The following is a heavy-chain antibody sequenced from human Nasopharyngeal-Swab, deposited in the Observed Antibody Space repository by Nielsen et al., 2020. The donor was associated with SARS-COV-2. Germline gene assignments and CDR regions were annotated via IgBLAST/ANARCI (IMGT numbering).Heavy chain of an antibody. V-gene: IGHV3-73*01. J-gene: IGHJ4*02. CDR1: GFTFGDYV. CDR3: TTDFYFDY. CDR2: IGDKDHNYAT. Sequence: GESLKISCAASGFTFGDYVMSWVRQASGKGLEWVGRIGDKDHNYATTYGASVQGRFTISRDDSKNTAFLQMDSLKTEDTALYYCTTDFYFDYWGQGTLVTVSS.